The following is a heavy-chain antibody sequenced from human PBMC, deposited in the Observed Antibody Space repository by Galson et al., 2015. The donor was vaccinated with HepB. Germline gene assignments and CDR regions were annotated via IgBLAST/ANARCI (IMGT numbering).Heavy chain of an antibody. Sequence: SVKVSCKASGYTFTSYGISWVRQAPGQGLEWMGWISAYNGNTNYAQKLQGRVTMTTDTSTSTAYMERRSLRSDDTAVYYCARGPYADGDYRDASDIWGQGTMVTVSS. CDR2: ISAYNGNT. D-gene: IGHD4-17*01. J-gene: IGHJ3*02. V-gene: IGHV1-18*04. CDR3: ARGPYADGDYRDASDI. CDR1: GYTFTSYG.